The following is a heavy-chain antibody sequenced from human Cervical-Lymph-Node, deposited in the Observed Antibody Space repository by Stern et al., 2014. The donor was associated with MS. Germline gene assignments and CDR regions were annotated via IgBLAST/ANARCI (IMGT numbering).Heavy chain of an antibody. D-gene: IGHD1-14*01. CDR3: ARHGGPNWNHEAHNWFDP. J-gene: IGHJ5*02. Sequence: QLVQSGAEVKKPGESLKISCKGSEYNFNTHWIAWVRQMPGKGLEWLGNIYPGNSDTRYNPSLQGQVSISADKSITTAYLHFSSLKASDSAMYFCARHGGPNWNHEAHNWFDPWGQGTLVTVSS. CDR1: EYNFNTHW. V-gene: IGHV5-51*03. CDR2: IYPGNSDT.